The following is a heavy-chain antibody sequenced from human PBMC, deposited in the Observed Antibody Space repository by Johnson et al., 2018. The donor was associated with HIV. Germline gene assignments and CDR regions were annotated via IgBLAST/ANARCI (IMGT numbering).Heavy chain of an antibody. CDR1: LFTFSSYA. J-gene: IGHJ3*02. Sequence: VQLVESGGGVVQPGRSLRLSCAASLFTFSSYAMHWVRQAPGKGLEWVGRTTDKLNSYTTKYAASAKGRFTISRDDSKNTLYLQMNSLKTEDTAVYYCTTDDVVPPAFDIWGQGTMVTVSS. CDR2: TTDKLNSYTT. D-gene: IGHD2-15*01. V-gene: IGHV3-72*01. CDR3: TTDDVVPPAFDI.